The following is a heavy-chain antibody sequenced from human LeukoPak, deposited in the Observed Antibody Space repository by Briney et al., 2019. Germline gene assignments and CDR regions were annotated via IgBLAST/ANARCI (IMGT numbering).Heavy chain of an antibody. D-gene: IGHD3-3*01. CDR3: AAQRGASLHDFWSTRLFDP. CDR1: GFTFHTSA. V-gene: IGHV1-58*02. CDR2: IVLGSGNT. J-gene: IGHJ5*02. Sequence: ASVKVSCKASGFTFHTSAMQWVRQARGQRLEWIGWIVLGSGNTVYSHKFHDRVIITRDMSTGTVYMELDSLGSEDTAVYYCAAQRGASLHDFWSTRLFDPWGQGTLVTVSS.